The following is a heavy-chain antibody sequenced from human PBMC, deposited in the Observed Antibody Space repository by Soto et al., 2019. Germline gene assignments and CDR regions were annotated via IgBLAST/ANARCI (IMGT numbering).Heavy chain of an antibody. CDR1: GGSISSYY. V-gene: IGHV4-59*01. CDR2: IYYSGST. CDR3: ARLRRIAVAGYYFDY. Sequence: TSETLSLTCTVSGGSISSYYWSWIRQPPGKGLEWIGYIYYSGSTNYNPSLKSRVTISVDTSKNQFSLKLSSVTAADTAVYYCARLRRIAVAGYYFDYWGQGTLVTDSS. J-gene: IGHJ4*02. D-gene: IGHD6-19*01.